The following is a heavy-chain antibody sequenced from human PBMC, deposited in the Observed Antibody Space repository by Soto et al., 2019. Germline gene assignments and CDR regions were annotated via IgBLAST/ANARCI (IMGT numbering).Heavy chain of an antibody. CDR2: IKSKTDGETT. V-gene: IGHV3-15*01. CDR1: GFTFNDGC. D-gene: IGHD3-10*01. Sequence: PXESLSLTFAASGFTFNDGCMSWVRQAPGKGLEWVGRIKSKTDGETTDYAAPVKGRFTISRDDSKNTLYLQMDSLKTEDTAVYYCTDLMRGVGAFDIWSRGTLVTVSS. J-gene: IGHJ3*02. CDR3: TDLMRGVGAFDI.